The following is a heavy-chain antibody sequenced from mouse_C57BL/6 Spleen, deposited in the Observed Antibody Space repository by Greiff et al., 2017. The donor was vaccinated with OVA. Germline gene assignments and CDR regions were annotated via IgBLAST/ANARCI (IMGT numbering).Heavy chain of an antibody. CDR1: GYTFTSYW. J-gene: IGHJ3*01. CDR2: IDPSDSYT. V-gene: IGHV1-50*01. Sequence: QVQLQQPGAELVKPGASVKLSCKASGYTFTSYWMQWVKQRPGQGLEWIGEIDPSDSYTNYNQKFKGKATLTVDTSSSTAYMQLSSLTSEDSAVYYCANYDYDDGGPFAYWGQGTLVTVSA. D-gene: IGHD2-4*01. CDR3: ANYDYDDGGPFAY.